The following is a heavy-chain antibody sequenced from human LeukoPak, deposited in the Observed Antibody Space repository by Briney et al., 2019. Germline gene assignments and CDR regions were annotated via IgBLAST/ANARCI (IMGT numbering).Heavy chain of an antibody. CDR2: ISGSGGST. Sequence: GGSLRLSCAASGFTFSSYAMSWVRQAPGKGLEWVPAISGSGGSTYYADSVKGRFTISRDNSKNTLYLQMNSLRAEDTAVYYCANLLPDSYCSGGSCYSWGQGTPVTVSS. CDR1: GFTFSSYA. V-gene: IGHV3-23*01. D-gene: IGHD2-15*01. J-gene: IGHJ4*02. CDR3: ANLLPDSYCSGGSCYS.